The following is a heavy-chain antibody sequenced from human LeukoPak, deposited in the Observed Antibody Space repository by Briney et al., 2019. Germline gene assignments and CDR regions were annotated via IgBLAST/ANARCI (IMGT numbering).Heavy chain of an antibody. V-gene: IGHV3-11*04. D-gene: IGHD3-22*01. CDR2: ISSSGSTI. CDR1: GFTFSDYY. Sequence: GGSLRLSCAASGFTFSDYYMSWIRQAPGKGLEWVSYISSSGSTIYYADSVKGRFTISRDNAKNSLYLQMTSLRADDTAVYYCARDLLPYYYDSSGYPPLGHWGQGTLVTVSS. CDR3: ARDLLPYYYDSSGYPPLGH. J-gene: IGHJ4*02.